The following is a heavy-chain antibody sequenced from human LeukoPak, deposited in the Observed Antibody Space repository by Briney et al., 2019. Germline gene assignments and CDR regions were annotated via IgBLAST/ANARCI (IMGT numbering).Heavy chain of an antibody. V-gene: IGHV1-69*04. Sequence: GASVKVSCKASGGTFSSYAISWVRQAPGQGLEWMGRIIPILGIANCAQKFQGRVTITADKSTSTAYMELSSLRSEDTAVYYCARSYGDYDGLFDYWGQGTLVTVSS. J-gene: IGHJ4*02. CDR3: ARSYGDYDGLFDY. CDR1: GGTFSSYA. D-gene: IGHD4-17*01. CDR2: IIPILGIA.